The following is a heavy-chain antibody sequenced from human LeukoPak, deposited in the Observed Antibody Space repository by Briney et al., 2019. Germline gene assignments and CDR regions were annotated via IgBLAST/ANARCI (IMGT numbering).Heavy chain of an antibody. Sequence: PSETLSLTCTVSGGSISSYYWSWIRQPPGKGLEWIGYIYYSGSTNYNPSLKSRVTISVDTSKNQFSLKLSSVTAADTAVYYCATVSLLWFGKLLRLGYYFDYWGRGTLVTVSS. CDR1: GGSISSYY. CDR3: ATVSLLWFGKLLRLGYYFDY. D-gene: IGHD3-10*01. J-gene: IGHJ4*02. V-gene: IGHV4-59*01. CDR2: IYYSGST.